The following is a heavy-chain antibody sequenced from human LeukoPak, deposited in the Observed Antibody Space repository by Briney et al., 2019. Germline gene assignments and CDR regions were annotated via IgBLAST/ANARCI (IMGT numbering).Heavy chain of an antibody. D-gene: IGHD2-2*01. CDR1: GYTFTSYG. J-gene: IGHJ4*02. CDR2: ISAFNGNT. Sequence: GASVTVSCTASGYTFTSYGITWVRQAPGQGLEWMGWISAFNGNTNYAQKLQGRVTMTRDTSTTTAYMELRSLRSDDTAVYYCARDIAPGRYQLPLDYWGQGTLVTVSS. CDR3: ARDIAPGRYQLPLDY. V-gene: IGHV1-18*01.